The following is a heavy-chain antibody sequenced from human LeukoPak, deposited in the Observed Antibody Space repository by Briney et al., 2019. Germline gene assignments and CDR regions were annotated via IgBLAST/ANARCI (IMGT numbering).Heavy chain of an antibody. CDR1: GFTFSSYA. Sequence: GGSLRLSCAASGFTFSSYAMHWVRQAPGKGLEWVAVISYDGSNKYYADSVKGRFTISRDNSKNTLYLQMNSLRAEDTAVYYCARGERPSYYYGMDVWGKGTTVTVSS. V-gene: IGHV3-30*04. CDR2: ISYDGSNK. CDR3: ARGERPSYYYGMDV. J-gene: IGHJ6*04. D-gene: IGHD1-1*01.